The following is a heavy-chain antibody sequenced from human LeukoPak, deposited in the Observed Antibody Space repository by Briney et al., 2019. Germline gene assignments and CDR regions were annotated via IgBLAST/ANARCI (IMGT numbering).Heavy chain of an antibody. D-gene: IGHD5-24*01. CDR2: INPSGGST. V-gene: IGHV1-46*01. CDR1: GYTFTSYY. Sequence: ASVTVSCKASGYTFTSYYMHWVRQAPGQGLEWMGIINPSGGSTSYAQKLQGRVTMTTDTSTSTAYMELRSLRSDDTAVYYCARGLFGYNTFDYWGQGTLVTVSS. CDR3: ARGLFGYNTFDY. J-gene: IGHJ4*02.